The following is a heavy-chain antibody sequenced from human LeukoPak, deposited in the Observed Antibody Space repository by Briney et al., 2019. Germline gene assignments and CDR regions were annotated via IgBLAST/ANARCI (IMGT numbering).Heavy chain of an antibody. D-gene: IGHD1-26*01. CDR2: IYYSGST. CDR1: GGSISSADYS. V-gene: IGHV4-30-4*01. J-gene: IGHJ6*02. Sequence: SQTLSLTCTVSGGSISSADYSWSWIRQPPGKGLEWIGYIYYSGSTYYNPSLKSRVTISVDTSKNQFSLKLSSVTAADTAVYYCARLGPYYYYGMDVWGQGTTVTVSS. CDR3: ARLGPYYYYGMDV.